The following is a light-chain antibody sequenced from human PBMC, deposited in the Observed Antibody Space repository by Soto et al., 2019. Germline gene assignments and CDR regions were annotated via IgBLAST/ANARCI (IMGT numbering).Light chain of an antibody. J-gene: IGKJ1*01. V-gene: IGKV3-20*01. CDR2: DAT. CDR3: QQYGTSPQT. CDR1: QSVSSSY. Sequence: EIVLTQSPGALSLSPGERATLSGRASQSVSSSYLAWYQQKPGQAPRLLVYDATTRATGIPDRFSGSGSGTDFILTISTLEPEDFAVYFCQQYGTSPQTFGQGTKVEIK.